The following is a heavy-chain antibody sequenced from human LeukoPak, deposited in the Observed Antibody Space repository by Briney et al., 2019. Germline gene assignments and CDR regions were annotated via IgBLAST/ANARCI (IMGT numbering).Heavy chain of an antibody. D-gene: IGHD3-3*01. CDR2: IYGDDFDT. Sequence: GESLKISCQTSGYKFGNYWIGWVRQKPGQGLEWVGIIYGDDFDTRYSPSFQGHVTISADKSETTAYLQWQSLEASDTGIYYCARSEWLLPRGGFDFWGQGTRVLVSS. CDR1: GYKFGNYW. J-gene: IGHJ5*01. V-gene: IGHV5-51*01. CDR3: ARSEWLLPRGGFDF.